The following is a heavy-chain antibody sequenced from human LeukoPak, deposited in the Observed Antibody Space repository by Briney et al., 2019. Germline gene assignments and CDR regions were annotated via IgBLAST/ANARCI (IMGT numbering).Heavy chain of an antibody. CDR3: ARDNGYRNGHAFDF. CDR2: ISYDGGNK. D-gene: IGHD5-18*01. CDR1: GFTFSSHS. Sequence: GGSLRLSCAASGFTFSSHSIHWVRQAPGKGLEWVALISYDGGNKYYADSVEGRFTISRDKSKNTLYLQVNSLRGEDTGVYYCARDNGYRNGHAFDFWGQGTLVTVSS. V-gene: IGHV3-30-3*01. J-gene: IGHJ4*02.